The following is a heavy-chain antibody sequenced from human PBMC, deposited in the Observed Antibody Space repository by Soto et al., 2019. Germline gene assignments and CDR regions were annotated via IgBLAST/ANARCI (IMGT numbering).Heavy chain of an antibody. J-gene: IGHJ4*02. CDR2: ISGSGGST. CDR3: AKDRRSGYYYFDY. D-gene: IGHD3-3*01. Sequence: GGSLRLSCAASGFTFSSYAMSWVRQAPGKGLEWVSAISGSGGSTYYADSVKGRFTISRDNSKNTLYLQMNSLSAEDTAVYYCAKDRRSGYYYFDYWGQGTLVTVSS. CDR1: GFTFSSYA. V-gene: IGHV3-23*01.